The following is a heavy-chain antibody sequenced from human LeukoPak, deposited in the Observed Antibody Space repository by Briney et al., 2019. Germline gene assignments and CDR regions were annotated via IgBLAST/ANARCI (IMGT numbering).Heavy chain of an antibody. CDR2: IRNDGTNK. V-gene: IGHV3-30*02. CDR1: GFTFSSYG. D-gene: IGHD5-18*01. J-gene: IGHJ4*02. CDR3: AKDLDTASDY. Sequence: GGSLRLSCAASGFTFSSYGMHWVRQAPGKGLEWVSIIRNDGTNKYYAGSVKGRFTVSRDNSKNTLYLQMNSLRVEDTAVYYCAKDLDTASDYWGQGTLVTVSS.